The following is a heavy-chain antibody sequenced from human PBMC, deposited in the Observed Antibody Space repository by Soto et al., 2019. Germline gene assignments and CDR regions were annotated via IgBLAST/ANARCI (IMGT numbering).Heavy chain of an antibody. CDR3: ARDGTLYDSSGYYYLY. Sequence: QVQLVQSGAEVKKPGSSVKVSCKASGGTFSSYAISWVRQAPGQGLEWMGGIIPIFGTANYAQKFQGRVTITADASTSTAYMELSSLRSEDTAVYYCARDGTLYDSSGYYYLYWGQGTLVTVSS. CDR1: GGTFSSYA. J-gene: IGHJ4*02. CDR2: IIPIFGTA. D-gene: IGHD3-22*01. V-gene: IGHV1-69*01.